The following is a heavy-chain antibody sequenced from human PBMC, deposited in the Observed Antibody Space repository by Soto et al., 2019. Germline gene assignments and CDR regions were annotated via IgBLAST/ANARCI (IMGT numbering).Heavy chain of an antibody. D-gene: IGHD2-2*01. CDR1: GFTFSSYA. CDR3: AIGYCSSTSCYYFYYGMDV. CDR2: ISYDGSNK. J-gene: IGHJ6*02. Sequence: GGSLRLSCAASGFTFSSYAMHWVRQAPGKGLEWVAVISYDGSNKYYADSVKGRFTISRDNSKNTLYLQMNSLRAEDTSVYYCAIGYCSSTSCYYFYYGMDVWGQGTTVTVSS. V-gene: IGHV3-30-3*01.